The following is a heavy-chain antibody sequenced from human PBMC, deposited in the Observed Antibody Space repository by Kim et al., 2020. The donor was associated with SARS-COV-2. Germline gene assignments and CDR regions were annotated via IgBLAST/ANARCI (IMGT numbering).Heavy chain of an antibody. CDR1: GFALTSY. D-gene: IGHD2-21*01. Sequence: GGSLRLSCAASGFALTSYMAWVRQAPGKWLEWISEISDDTTYTHYANSVKGRFTISRDISKDAIFLEMNRLRVEDTAVYYCAKRSVINWFESWGQGIVVTVSS. V-gene: IGHV3-23*01. CDR3: AKRSVINWFES. CDR2: ISDDTTYT. J-gene: IGHJ5*01.